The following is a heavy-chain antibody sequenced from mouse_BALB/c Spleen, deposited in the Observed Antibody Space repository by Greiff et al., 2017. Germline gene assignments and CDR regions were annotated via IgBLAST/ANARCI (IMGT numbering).Heavy chain of an antibody. CDR1: GYNFTSYW. V-gene: IGHV1-55*01. Sequence: QVQLKQPGAELVKPGTSVKLSCKASGYNFTSYWINWVKLRPGQGLEWIGDIYPGSGSTNYNEKFKSKATLTVDTSSSTAYMQLSSLASEDSALFYCARAVDGYDVLDYWGQGTTLTVSS. J-gene: IGHJ2*01. CDR2: IYPGSGST. CDR3: ARAVDGYDVLDY. D-gene: IGHD2-2*01.